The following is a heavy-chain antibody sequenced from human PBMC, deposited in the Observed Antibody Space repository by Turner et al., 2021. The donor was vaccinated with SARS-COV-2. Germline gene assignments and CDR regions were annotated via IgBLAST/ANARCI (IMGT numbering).Heavy chain of an antibody. CDR1: GYTLTELP. CDR2: FDPEDVKT. Sequence: QVQLVQSGAEVKKPGSAVKVACKVSGYTLTELPMHWVQQAPGKGREWMGGFDPEDVKTIYAQKFQGRVTMTEDTSTDTAYMELSSLRSEDTAVYYCATVFAVAGLSYGMDVWGQGTTVTVSS. D-gene: IGHD6-19*01. J-gene: IGHJ6*02. V-gene: IGHV1-24*01. CDR3: ATVFAVAGLSYGMDV.